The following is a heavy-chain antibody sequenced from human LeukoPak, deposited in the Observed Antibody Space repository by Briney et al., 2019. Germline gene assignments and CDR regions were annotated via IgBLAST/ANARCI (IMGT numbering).Heavy chain of an antibody. V-gene: IGHV3-53*01. CDR3: ARGVYGDQGYVYYYMDI. CDR2: IYSRGSI. D-gene: IGHD4-17*01. CDR1: GFIVSINY. Sequence: PGGSLRLSCAASGFIVSINYMSWVRQAPGKGPEWVSVIYSRGSIYYADFMNGLFTISRNNSKNSLLLQINILGVEDTANYYGARGVYGDQGYVYYYMDIEVKGTTITV. J-gene: IGHJ6*03.